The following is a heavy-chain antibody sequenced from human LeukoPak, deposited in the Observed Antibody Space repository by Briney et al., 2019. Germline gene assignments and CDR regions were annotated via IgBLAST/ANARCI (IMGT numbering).Heavy chain of an antibody. V-gene: IGHV4-34*01. CDR3: ARDGSSWSGGTWFDP. CDR2: INHSGST. J-gene: IGHJ5*02. CDR1: GGSFSGYH. Sequence: SETLSLTCAFYGGSFSGYHWSWIRQPPGKGLEWIGEINHSGSTNYNPSLKSRVTISVDTSKNQFSLKLSSVTAADTAVYYCARDGSSWSGGTWFDPWGQGTLVTVSS. D-gene: IGHD6-13*01.